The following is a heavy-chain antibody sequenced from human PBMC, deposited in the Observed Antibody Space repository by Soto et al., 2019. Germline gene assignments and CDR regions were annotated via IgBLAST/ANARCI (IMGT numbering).Heavy chain of an antibody. CDR2: ISRSSSNI. V-gene: IGHV3-21*01. D-gene: IGHD2-2*01. Sequence: GGSLRLSCAASGFTFRNYGMNWVRQAPGKGLEWVSSISRSSSNIYYGDSVKGRLTISRDNAKSSLYLQMNSLRAEDTAMYYCARELDGTSQIDNWGQGTLVTVSS. CDR1: GFTFRNYG. J-gene: IGHJ4*02. CDR3: ARELDGTSQIDN.